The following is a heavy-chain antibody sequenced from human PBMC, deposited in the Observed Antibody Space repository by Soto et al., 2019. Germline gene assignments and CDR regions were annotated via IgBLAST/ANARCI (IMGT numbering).Heavy chain of an antibody. CDR1: GYTFTNYG. CDR3: ARVRRLVGYFYYYMDV. V-gene: IGHV1-18*01. D-gene: IGHD6-6*01. J-gene: IGHJ6*03. CDR2: ISAYNGDT. Sequence: QVQLLQSGAEVKKPGASVKVSCKASGYTFTNYGITWVRQAPGQGLEWMGGISAYNGDTHYTQRLQGRVTMTTDTSTSTAYMELRGLRSDDTAVYYCARVRRLVGYFYYYMDVWCKGTTVTVSS.